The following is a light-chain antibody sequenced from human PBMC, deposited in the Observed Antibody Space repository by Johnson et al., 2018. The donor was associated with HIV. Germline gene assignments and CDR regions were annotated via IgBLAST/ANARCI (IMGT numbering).Light chain of an antibody. J-gene: IGLJ1*01. V-gene: IGLV1-51*02. CDR3: GVWDASLTPRYV. CDR2: EDN. CDR1: ISNIESYF. Sequence: QSVLTQPPSVSAAPGQRVNISCSGNISNIESYFVSWYQQLPGAAPTLLIYEDNKRPSGIPDRFSGSKSGATASLGLSGLQTGDEADYYCGVWDASLTPRYVFGTGTTIAVL.